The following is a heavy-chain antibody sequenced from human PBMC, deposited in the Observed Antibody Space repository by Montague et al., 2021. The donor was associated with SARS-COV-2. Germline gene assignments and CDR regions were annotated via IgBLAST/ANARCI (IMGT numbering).Heavy chain of an antibody. Sequence: CAISGDSVSTNSGTWNWVRLSPSRGLEWLGRTYYRSEWYSDYSVSVKSRISINPDTSKNQFSLQLNSVTPEDTAVYYCARAERGSCGDGSCYQYFFNYWGRGTLVTVSS. J-gene: IGHJ4*02. CDR3: ARAERGSCGDGSCYQYFFNY. CDR2: TYYRSEWYS. V-gene: IGHV6-1*01. CDR1: GDSVSTNSGT. D-gene: IGHD2-15*01.